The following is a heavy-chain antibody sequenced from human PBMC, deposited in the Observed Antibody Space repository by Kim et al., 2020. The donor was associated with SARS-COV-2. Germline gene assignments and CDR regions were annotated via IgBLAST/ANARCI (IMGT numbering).Heavy chain of an antibody. CDR3: ARDVEYYGWGHYYY. CDR1: GGTLNNYD. Sequence: SVKVSCKASGGTLNNYDINWVRQAPGQGLEWVGSIIPIFGTTKYGHKFQGRITITADESTSTAYMGLSSLRSEDTAVYYCARDVEYYGWGHYYY. D-gene: IGHD3-10*01. CDR2: IIPIFGTT. V-gene: IGHV1-69*13. J-gene: IGHJ6*01.